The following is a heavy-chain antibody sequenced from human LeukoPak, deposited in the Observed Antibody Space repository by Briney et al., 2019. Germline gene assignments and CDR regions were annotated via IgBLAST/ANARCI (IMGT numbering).Heavy chain of an antibody. D-gene: IGHD4-23*01. CDR2: INAGNGNT. V-gene: IGHV1-3*01. CDR1: GYTFTSYA. Sequence: ASEKVSCTASGYTFTSYAMHWVRQAPGQRLEWMGWINAGNGNTKYSQKFQGRVTITRDTSASTAYMELSSLRSEDTAVYYCAGGRWYAPSGFDYWGQGTLVTVSS. J-gene: IGHJ4*02. CDR3: AGGRWYAPSGFDY.